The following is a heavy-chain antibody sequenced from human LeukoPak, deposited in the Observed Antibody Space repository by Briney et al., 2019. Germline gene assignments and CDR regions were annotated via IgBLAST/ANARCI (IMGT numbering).Heavy chain of an antibody. V-gene: IGHV1-8*01. CDR1: GYTFTSYD. CDR2: MNPNSGNT. CDR3: ARGLGSAVAGYFDY. Sequence: ASVKVSCKASGYTFTSYDINWMRQATGQGLEWMGWMNPNSGNTGYAQKFQGRVTMTRNTSISTAYMELSSLRSEDTAVYYCARGLGSAVAGYFDYWGQGTLVTVSS. D-gene: IGHD6-19*01. J-gene: IGHJ4*02.